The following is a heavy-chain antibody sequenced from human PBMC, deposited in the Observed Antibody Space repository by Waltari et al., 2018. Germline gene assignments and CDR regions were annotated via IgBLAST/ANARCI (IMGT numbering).Heavy chain of an antibody. CDR1: GGSISSSSYY. D-gene: IGHD3-9*01. CDR3: ARDANLERDWLSLPTGGGFDP. CDR2: IYYSGST. Sequence: QLQLQESGPGLVKPSETLSLTCTVSGGSISSSSYYWGWIRQPPGTGLEWIGSIYYSGSTYYNPSLKSRVTISVDTSKNQFSLKLSSVTAADTAVYYCARDANLERDWLSLPTGGGFDPWGQGTLVTVSS. J-gene: IGHJ5*02. V-gene: IGHV4-39*07.